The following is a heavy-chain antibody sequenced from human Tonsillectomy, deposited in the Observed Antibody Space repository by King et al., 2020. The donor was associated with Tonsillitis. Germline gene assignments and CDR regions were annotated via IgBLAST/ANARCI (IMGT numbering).Heavy chain of an antibody. J-gene: IGHJ6*02. Sequence: QLVQSGAEVKKPGASAKVSCKASGYTFTRYGISWVRQAPGQGLEWMGWISTYNGDRKYAEKFQGRVTMTTDTSTSTAYMELRSLRSDDTAVYYCAREVATLTFGYYYYGMDVWGQGTTVTVSS. CDR3: AREVATLTFGYYYYGMDV. V-gene: IGHV1-18*01. CDR1: GYTFTRYG. CDR2: ISTYNGDR. D-gene: IGHD5-12*01.